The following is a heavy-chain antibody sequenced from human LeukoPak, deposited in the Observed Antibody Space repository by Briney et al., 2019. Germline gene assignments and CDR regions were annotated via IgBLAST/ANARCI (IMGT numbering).Heavy chain of an antibody. J-gene: IGHJ4*02. CDR2: ISSSSYI. V-gene: IGHV3-21*01. Sequence: GGSLRLSCAASGFTFSSYSMNWVRQAPGKGLEWVSSISSSSYIYYADSVKGRFTISRDNAKNSLYLQMNSLRAEDTAVYYCARDIAVAGTADYWGQGTLVTVSS. CDR3: ARDIAVAGTADY. D-gene: IGHD6-19*01. CDR1: GFTFSSYS.